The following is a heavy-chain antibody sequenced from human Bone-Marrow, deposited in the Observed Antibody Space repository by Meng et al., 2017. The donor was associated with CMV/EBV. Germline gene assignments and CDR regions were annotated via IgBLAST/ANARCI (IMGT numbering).Heavy chain of an antibody. CDR2: INPSGGST. D-gene: IGHD2-2*01. CDR1: GYTFTSYY. J-gene: IGHJ6*01. V-gene: IGHV1-46*01. CDR3: ARDRLRGYCSSTSCYPPTYYYGMAF. Sequence: APVKVSCKASGYTFTSYYMHWVRQAPGQGLEWMGIINPSGGSTSYAQKFQGRVTMTRDTSTSTVYMELSSLRSEDTAVYYCARDRLRGYCSSTSCYPPTYYYGMAFWGQGTTVTVSS.